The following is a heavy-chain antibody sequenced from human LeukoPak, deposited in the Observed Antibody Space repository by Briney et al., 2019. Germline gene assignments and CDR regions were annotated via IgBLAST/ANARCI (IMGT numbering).Heavy chain of an antibody. J-gene: IGHJ4*02. CDR3: ARDRGTNIVNAGLRPGYIDC. CDR2: IWYDGSNK. V-gene: IGHV3-33*01. Sequence: GRSLRLSCAASGFTFSTYGMHWLRQAPGKGLEWVALIWYDGSNKYYADSVKGRFTISRDNSRDTLFLQMNSLRVEDSAVYYCARDRGTNIVNAGLRPGYIDCWGQGTLVTVSS. CDR1: GFTFSTYG. D-gene: IGHD5-12*01.